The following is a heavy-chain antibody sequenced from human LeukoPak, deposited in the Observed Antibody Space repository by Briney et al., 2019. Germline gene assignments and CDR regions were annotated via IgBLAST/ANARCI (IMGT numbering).Heavy chain of an antibody. D-gene: IGHD1-26*01. V-gene: IGHV3-30*01. CDR2: ISSGGTYE. J-gene: IGHJ5*02. CDR3: ARGWRVVGATCWFDP. CDR1: GFTFSNYA. Sequence: GKSLRLSCAASGFTFSNYAMHWVRQAPGKGLEWVSLISSGGTYEYYADSVKGRFTISRDNSKNTLYLQLNSLRAEDTAVYYCARGWRVVGATCWFDPWGQGTLVTVSS.